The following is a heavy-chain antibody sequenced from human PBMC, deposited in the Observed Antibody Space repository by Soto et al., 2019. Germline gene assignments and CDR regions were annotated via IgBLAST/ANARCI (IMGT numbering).Heavy chain of an antibody. CDR3: ATTRTSYGSGSYYWFDP. CDR2: IYYSENT. V-gene: IGHV4-59*13. Sequence: PSETLSLTCSVSGGSITGYYWSWIRQPPGKGLEWIGYIYYSENTKYNPSLKSRVTISVDTSKNQFSLKLSSVTAADTAVYYCATTRTSYGSGSYYWFDPWGQRTLVTVSS. CDR1: GGSITGYY. D-gene: IGHD3-10*01. J-gene: IGHJ5*02.